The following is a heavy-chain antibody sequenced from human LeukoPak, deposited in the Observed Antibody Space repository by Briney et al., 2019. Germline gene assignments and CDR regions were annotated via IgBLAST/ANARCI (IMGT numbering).Heavy chain of an antibody. Sequence: PSETLSLTCTVSGYSISSGYYWGWIRQPPGKGLEWIGTIYYSGSTYYNPSLMSRVAISVDTSKNQFSLKLTSVTAADMAVYFCARIFRGYSGGGWYKSWFDPWGQGTLVTVSS. CDR3: ARIFRGYSGGGWYKSWFDP. CDR2: IYYSGST. V-gene: IGHV4-38-2*02. CDR1: GYSISSGYY. D-gene: IGHD2-15*01. J-gene: IGHJ5*02.